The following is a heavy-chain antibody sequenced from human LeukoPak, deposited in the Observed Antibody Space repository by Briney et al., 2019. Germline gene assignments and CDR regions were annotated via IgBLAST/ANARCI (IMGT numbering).Heavy chain of an antibody. J-gene: IGHJ4*02. CDR2: IYYSGST. CDR1: GGSISSSSYY. V-gene: IGHV4-39*07. D-gene: IGHD3-10*01. CDR3: ARGRSGSDYEGNY. Sequence: SETLSLTCTVSGGSISSSSYYWGWIRQPPGKGLEWIGSIYYSGSTYYNPSLKSRVTISVDTSKNQFSLKLSSVTAADTAVYYCARGRSGSDYEGNYWGQGTLVTVTS.